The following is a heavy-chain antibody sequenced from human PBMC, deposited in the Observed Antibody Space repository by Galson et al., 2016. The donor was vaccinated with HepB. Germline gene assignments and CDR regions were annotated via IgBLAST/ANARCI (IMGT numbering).Heavy chain of an antibody. CDR1: DFTFSSYV. CDR2: ISGNGGST. CDR3: AKEGTIFGAVPYGMDV. Sequence: SLRLSCAASDFTFSSYVMNWVRQAPGKGLEWVSTISGNGGSTYYADSVKGRFTISRDNSKNTLYLQMNSLRAEDTAVYYCAKEGTIFGAVPYGMDVWGQGTTVTVSS. D-gene: IGHD3-3*01. V-gene: IGHV3-23*01. J-gene: IGHJ6*02.